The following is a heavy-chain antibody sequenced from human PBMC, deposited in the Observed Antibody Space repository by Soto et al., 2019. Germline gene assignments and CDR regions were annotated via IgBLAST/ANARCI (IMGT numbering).Heavy chain of an antibody. J-gene: IGHJ3*02. Sequence: GGSLRLSCAASGFTFSSYAMSWVRQAPGKGLEWVSAISGSGGSTYYADSVKGWFTISRDNSKNTLYLQMNSLRAEDTAVYYCAKDLRGTPHAFDIWGQGTMVTVSS. CDR3: AKDLRGTPHAFDI. V-gene: IGHV3-23*01. CDR2: ISGSGGST. CDR1: GFTFSSYA. D-gene: IGHD3-16*01.